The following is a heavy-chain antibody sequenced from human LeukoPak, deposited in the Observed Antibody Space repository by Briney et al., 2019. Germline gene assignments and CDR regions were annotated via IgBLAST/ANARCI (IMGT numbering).Heavy chain of an antibody. CDR1: GGSISSYY. V-gene: IGHV4-59*01. Sequence: KPSETLSLTCTVSGGSISSYYWSWIRQPPGKGLEWIGYIYYSGSTNYNPSLKSRVTISVDTSKNQFSLKLSSVTAADTAVYYCAGGQQLVPYWFDPWGQGTLVTVSS. CDR2: IYYSGST. CDR3: AGGQQLVPYWFDP. D-gene: IGHD6-13*01. J-gene: IGHJ5*02.